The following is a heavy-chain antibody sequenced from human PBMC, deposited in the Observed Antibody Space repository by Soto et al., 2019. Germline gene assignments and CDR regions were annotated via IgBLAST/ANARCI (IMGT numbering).Heavy chain of an antibody. J-gene: IGHJ6*02. D-gene: IGHD1-20*01. Sequence: GGSLRLSCAASGFTFSSYEMNWVRQAPGKGLEWVSYISSSGSTIYYADSVKGRFTISRDNAKNSLYLQMNSLRAEDTAVYYCARWVLGNWNHNGMDVWGQGTTVTVSS. CDR2: ISSSGSTI. V-gene: IGHV3-48*03. CDR3: ARWVLGNWNHNGMDV. CDR1: GFTFSSYE.